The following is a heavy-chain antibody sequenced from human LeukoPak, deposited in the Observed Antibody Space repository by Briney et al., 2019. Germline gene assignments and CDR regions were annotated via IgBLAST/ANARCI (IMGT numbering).Heavy chain of an antibody. V-gene: IGHV3-9*03. CDR1: GFTFDDYA. CDR3: AKGHSSGYLDAFDI. CDR2: ISWNSGSI. Sequence: GRSLRLSCAASGFTFDDYAMHGVRQAPGKGLEWVSGISWNSGSIGYADFVKGRFTISRDNAKNSLYLQMNSLRAEDMALYYCAKGHSSGYLDAFDIWGQGTMVTVSS. J-gene: IGHJ3*02. D-gene: IGHD3-22*01.